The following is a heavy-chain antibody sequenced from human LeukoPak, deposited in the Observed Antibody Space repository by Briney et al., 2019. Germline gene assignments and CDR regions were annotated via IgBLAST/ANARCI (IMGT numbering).Heavy chain of an antibody. J-gene: IGHJ3*02. V-gene: IGHV4-34*01. Sequence: PSETLSLTCAVYGGSFSGYYWSWIRQPQGKGLEWIGEINHSGSTNYNPSLKSRVTISVDTSKNQFSLKLSSVTAADTAVYYCAREGAHSAFDIWGQGTMVTVSS. D-gene: IGHD1-26*01. CDR3: AREGAHSAFDI. CDR2: INHSGST. CDR1: GGSFSGYY.